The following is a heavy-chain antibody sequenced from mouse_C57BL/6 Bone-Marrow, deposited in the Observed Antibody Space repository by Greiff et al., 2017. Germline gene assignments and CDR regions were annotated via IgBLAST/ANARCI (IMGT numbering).Heavy chain of an antibody. CDR3: AREDDGYYGFAY. D-gene: IGHD2-3*01. Sequence: EVQLQQSGPELVKPGASVKISCKASGYSFTGYYMNWVKQSPEKSLEWIGEINPSTGGTTYNQKFKAKATLTVDKSSSTAYMQLKSLTSEDSAVYYCAREDDGYYGFAYWGQGTLVTVSA. V-gene: IGHV1-42*01. CDR2: INPSTGGT. CDR1: GYSFTGYY. J-gene: IGHJ3*01.